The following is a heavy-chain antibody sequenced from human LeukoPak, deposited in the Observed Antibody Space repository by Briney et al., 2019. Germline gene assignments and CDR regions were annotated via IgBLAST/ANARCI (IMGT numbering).Heavy chain of an antibody. J-gene: IGHJ6*02. CDR2: IIPIVGTA. Sequence: GASVKVSCKASGGTFSSYAISWVRQAPGQGLEWMGGIIPIVGTANYAQKFQGRVTITADESTSTAYMELSSLRSEDTAVYYCARAPYSPQLGYYYYGMDVWGQGTTVTVSS. V-gene: IGHV1-69*13. CDR3: ARAPYSPQLGYYYYGMDV. CDR1: GGTFSSYA. D-gene: IGHD6-13*01.